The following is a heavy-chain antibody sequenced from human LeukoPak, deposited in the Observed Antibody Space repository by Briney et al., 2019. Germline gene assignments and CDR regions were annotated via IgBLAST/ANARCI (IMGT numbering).Heavy chain of an antibody. CDR2: INPDESVT. V-gene: IGHV3-74*01. CDR1: GLTFNTYW. D-gene: IGHD3-9*01. Sequence: PGGSLRLSCLASGLTFNTYWMHWVRQVPGKGPVWVSRINPDESVTWDADSVRGRFIISRDDAKNTLYLQMNSLRAEDTALYYCAREAPTYGERYFVSWGQGTLVTVSS. CDR3: AREAPTYGERYFVS. J-gene: IGHJ4*02.